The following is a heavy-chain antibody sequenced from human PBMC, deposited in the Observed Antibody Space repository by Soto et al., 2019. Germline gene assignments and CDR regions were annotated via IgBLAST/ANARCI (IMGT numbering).Heavy chain of an antibody. V-gene: IGHV4-59*01. CDR3: ARDRSYSSSWYGVGAYGMDV. D-gene: IGHD6-13*01. CDR2: IYYSGST. J-gene: IGHJ6*02. Sequence: SETLSLTCTVSGGSISSYYWSWIRQPPGKGLEWIGYIYYSGSTNYNPSLKSRVTISVDTSKNQFSLKLSSVTAADTAVYYCARDRSYSSSWYGVGAYGMDVWGQGTTVTVSS. CDR1: GGSISSYY.